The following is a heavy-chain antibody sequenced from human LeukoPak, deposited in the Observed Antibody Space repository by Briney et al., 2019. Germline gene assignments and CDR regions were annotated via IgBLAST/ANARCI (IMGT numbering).Heavy chain of an antibody. CDR2: ISYDGSNK. D-gene: IGHD2-8*01. CDR3: AKDNGTIDAFDI. V-gene: IGHV3-30*18. Sequence: GGSLRLSCAASGFTFSSYGMHWVRQAPGKGLEWVAVISYDGSNKYYADSVKGRFTISRDNSKNTLYLQMSSLRAEDTAVYYCAKDNGTIDAFDIWGQGTMVTVSS. CDR1: GFTFSSYG. J-gene: IGHJ3*02.